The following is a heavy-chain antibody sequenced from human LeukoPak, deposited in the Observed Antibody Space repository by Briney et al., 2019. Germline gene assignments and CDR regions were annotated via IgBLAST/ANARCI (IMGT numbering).Heavy chain of an antibody. CDR3: ARDLSAAFDF. CDR1: GYTFTSNY. Sequence: ASVKVSCKASGYTFTSNYIHWVRQAPGQGLEWMGMIYPRDGSTSYAQKFQGRVTVTRDTSTSTVHMELSGLRSEDTAVYYCARDLSAAFDFWGQGILVTVSS. J-gene: IGHJ4*02. CDR2: IYPRDGST. D-gene: IGHD6-19*01. V-gene: IGHV1-46*01.